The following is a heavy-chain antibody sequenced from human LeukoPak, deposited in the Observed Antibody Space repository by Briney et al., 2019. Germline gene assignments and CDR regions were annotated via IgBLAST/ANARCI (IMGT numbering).Heavy chain of an antibody. D-gene: IGHD2-15*01. CDR1: GGSISSYY. CDR2: IYASGSI. V-gene: IGHV4-4*07. CDR3: ARSRGYCSGGSCYGITSGYIDY. Sequence: SETLSLTCTVSGGSISSYYWSWIRQPAGKGLEWIGRIYASGSINYNPSLKSRVTISVDTSKNQFSLKLSSVTAADTAVYYCARSRGYCSGGSCYGITSGYIDYWGQGTLVTVSS. J-gene: IGHJ4*02.